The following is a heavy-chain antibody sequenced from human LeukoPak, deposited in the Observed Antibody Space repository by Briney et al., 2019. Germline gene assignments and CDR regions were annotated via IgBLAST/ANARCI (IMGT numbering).Heavy chain of an antibody. CDR3: AKDWGEYFDYVWGSFTSFDS. CDR2: IRYDGSNK. J-gene: IGHJ4*02. V-gene: IGHV3-30*02. CDR1: GFTFSSYG. Sequence: GGSLRLSCAASGFTFSSYGMHWVRQAPGKGLEWVAFIRYDGSNKYYADSVKGRFTISRGNARNSLYLQMNSLRAEDTAVYYCAKDWGEYFDYVWGSFTSFDSWGQGTLVTVSS. D-gene: IGHD3-16*01.